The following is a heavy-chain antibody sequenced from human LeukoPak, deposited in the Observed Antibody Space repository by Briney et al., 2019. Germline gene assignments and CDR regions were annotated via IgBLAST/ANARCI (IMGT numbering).Heavy chain of an antibody. D-gene: IGHD2-8*01. Sequence: GGSLRLSCAASGFTFSSYAMHWVRQAPGKGLEWVAVISYDGSNKYYADSVKGRFTISRDNSKNTLYLQMNSLRAEDTAVYYCARDCTNGVCRGYYYYGMDVWGQGTTVTVSS. CDR1: GFTFSSYA. V-gene: IGHV3-30-3*01. CDR2: ISYDGSNK. CDR3: ARDCTNGVCRGYYYYGMDV. J-gene: IGHJ6*02.